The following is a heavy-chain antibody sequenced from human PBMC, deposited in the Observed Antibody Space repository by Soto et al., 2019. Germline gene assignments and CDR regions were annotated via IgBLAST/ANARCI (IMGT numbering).Heavy chain of an antibody. CDR3: ARGGRRSGSYADAFDI. V-gene: IGHV3-7*03. CDR1: GFTFSTYW. CDR2: IKQDGSEK. J-gene: IGHJ3*02. Sequence: LRLSCAASGFTFSTYWMSWVRQAPGKGLEWVANIKQDGSEKYYVDSVKGRFTISRDNAKNSLYLQMNSLRAEDPAVYYCARGGRRSGSYADAFDIWGQGTMVTVSS. D-gene: IGHD1-26*01.